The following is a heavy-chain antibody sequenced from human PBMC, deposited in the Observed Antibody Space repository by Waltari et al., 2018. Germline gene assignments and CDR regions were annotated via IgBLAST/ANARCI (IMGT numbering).Heavy chain of an antibody. CDR1: GGTFSSYA. V-gene: IGHV1-69*01. CDR3: ARVSMYYYDSSGYLNAFDI. CDR2: IIPIFGTA. Sequence: QVQLVQSGAEVKKPGSSVKVSCKASGGTFSSYAISWLRQAPGQGLEWMGGIIPIFGTANYAQKIQGRVTITADESTSTAYMELSSLRSEDTAVYYCARVSMYYYDSSGYLNAFDIWGQGTMVTVSS. J-gene: IGHJ3*02. D-gene: IGHD3-22*01.